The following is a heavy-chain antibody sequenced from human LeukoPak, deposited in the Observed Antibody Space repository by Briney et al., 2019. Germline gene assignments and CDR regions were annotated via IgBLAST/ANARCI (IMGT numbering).Heavy chain of an antibody. V-gene: IGHV1-18*01. J-gene: IGHJ4*02. CDR2: ISADNGAT. CDR1: DYTFDSYG. CDR3: VTPLPHYWSGTNCPLRY. D-gene: IGHD3-3*01. Sequence: ASVRVSCKASDYTFDSYGITWVRQAPGQRLEWLGWISADNGATDFGQKVQGRVTLTTDTSTNTAYMELRSLRSDDTAVYYCVTPLPHYWSGTNCPLRYWGQGTLVTVSS.